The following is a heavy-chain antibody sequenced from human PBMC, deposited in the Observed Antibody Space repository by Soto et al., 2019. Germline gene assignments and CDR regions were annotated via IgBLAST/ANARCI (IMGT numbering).Heavy chain of an antibody. V-gene: IGHV4-59*12. J-gene: IGHJ5*02. CDR1: RGSISSYY. CDR2: ISYSGNT. D-gene: IGHD2-15*01. Sequence: PSETLSLTCTVSRGSISSYYWSWIRQPPGKGLEWIGYISYSGNTNYNASLKSRVTISVDKSKNQFSLRLDSVTAEDTAVYYCVIVVVVAGSWFDPWGQGTLVTVSS. CDR3: VIVVVVAGSWFDP.